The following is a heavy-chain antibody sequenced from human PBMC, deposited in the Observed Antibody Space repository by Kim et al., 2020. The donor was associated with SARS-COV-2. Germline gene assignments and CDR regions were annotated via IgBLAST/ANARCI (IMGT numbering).Heavy chain of an antibody. J-gene: IGHJ4*02. V-gene: IGHV3-53*01. D-gene: IGHD3-10*01. CDR3: AREYYYGSGSYYVDY. Sequence: ADSVKGRISISRHNSKTTLYLQMNSRRAEDTAVYYCAREYYYGSGSYYVDYWGQGTLVTVSS.